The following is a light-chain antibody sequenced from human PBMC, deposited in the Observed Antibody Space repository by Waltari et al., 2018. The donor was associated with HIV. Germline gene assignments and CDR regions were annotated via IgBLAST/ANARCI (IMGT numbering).Light chain of an antibody. V-gene: IGLV1-44*01. Sequence: QSVLTQPPSASGTPGQRVTISCSGISSNIGSNDVSWYQQFPGTAPKVLMSANNQRPSGVPDLFSASKSDTSASLASSGLHSEDEADYYCATWDDSLNGPLFGGGTKLTVL. J-gene: IGLJ2*01. CDR2: ANN. CDR1: SSNIGSND. CDR3: ATWDDSLNGPL.